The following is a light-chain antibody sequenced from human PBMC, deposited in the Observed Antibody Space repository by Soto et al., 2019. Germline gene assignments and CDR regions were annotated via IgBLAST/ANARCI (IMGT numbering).Light chain of an antibody. J-gene: IGLJ3*02. CDR1: SSDVGGYNY. V-gene: IGLV2-14*01. Sequence: SALTQPASVSGSPGQSITISCTGTSSDVGGYNYVSWYQQHPGKAPKLMIYDVSNRPSGVSNRFSGSNSGNTASLTISGLQAEDEADYYCSSYTSSSTWVFGGGTKLTVL. CDR2: DVS. CDR3: SSYTSSSTWV.